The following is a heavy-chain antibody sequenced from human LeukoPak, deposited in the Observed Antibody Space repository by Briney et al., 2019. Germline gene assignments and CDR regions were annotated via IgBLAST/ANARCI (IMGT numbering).Heavy chain of an antibody. Sequence: PSETLSLTCTVSGGSISSYYWSWIRQPPGKGLEWIGYIYYSGSTNYNPSLKSRVTISVDTSKNQFSLKLSSVTAADTAMYYCARRRAAADTHFDYWGQGTLVTVSS. CDR1: GGSISSYY. D-gene: IGHD6-13*01. CDR3: ARRRAAADTHFDY. V-gene: IGHV4-59*08. CDR2: IYYSGST. J-gene: IGHJ4*02.